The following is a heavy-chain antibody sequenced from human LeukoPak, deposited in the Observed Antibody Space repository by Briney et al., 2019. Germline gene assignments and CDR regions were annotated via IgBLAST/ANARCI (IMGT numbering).Heavy chain of an antibody. CDR1: GYTFTGYY. D-gene: IGHD3-22*01. CDR3: ARDVLTYYYDSSGYYS. V-gene: IGHV1-2*02. CDR2: INPNSGGT. J-gene: IGHJ4*02. Sequence: ASVKVSCKASGYTFTGYYMHWVRQAPGQGFEWMGWINPNSGGTNYAQKFQGRVTMTKDTSISTAYMELSRLRSDDTAVYYCARDVLTYYYDSSGYYSWGQGTLVTVSS.